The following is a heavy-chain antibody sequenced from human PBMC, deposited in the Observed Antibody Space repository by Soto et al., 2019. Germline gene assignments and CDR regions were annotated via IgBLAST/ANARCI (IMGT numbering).Heavy chain of an antibody. J-gene: IGHJ6*03. CDR1: GYTFTSHG. D-gene: IGHD6-25*01. Sequence: ASVKVSCKASGYTFTSHGISWVRQAPGQGLEWMGWMNAYNGNTNYAEKLQGRVTMTRNSSINTAFMELSGLRSEDTAVYYCAREAASDPSFYYHYMDVWGKGTTVTVSS. V-gene: IGHV1-18*01. CDR2: MNAYNGNT. CDR3: AREAASDPSFYYHYMDV.